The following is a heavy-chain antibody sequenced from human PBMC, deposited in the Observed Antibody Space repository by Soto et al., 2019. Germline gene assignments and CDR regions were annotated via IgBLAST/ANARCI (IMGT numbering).Heavy chain of an antibody. CDR3: ARVRTYYYDNSDSHRYFDL. CDR2: LYHSGST. D-gene: IGHD3-22*01. V-gene: IGHV4-4*02. J-gene: IGHJ2*01. CDR1: GGSISSSNW. Sequence: QVQLQESGPGLVKPSGTLSLTCCVSGGSISSSNWWSWVRRPPGKGLEGIGELYHSGSTNYNLSLISRVTTSIDKSNTKFSLKLSSVTAADTAVYYCARVRTYYYDNSDSHRYFDLWGRGTLVTVSS.